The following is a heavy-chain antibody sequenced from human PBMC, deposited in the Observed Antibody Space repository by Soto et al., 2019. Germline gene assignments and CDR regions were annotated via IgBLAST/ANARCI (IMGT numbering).Heavy chain of an antibody. CDR3: ARDVSPGSSSLYLDAFDI. CDR1: GFTLSAYW. CDR2: INRDGSKK. V-gene: IGHV3-7*05. Sequence: EVQLEESGGDLVQPGGSLRLSCAASGFTLSAYWMTWVRQAPGKGLEWVANINRDGSKKSYLDSVSGRFTISRDNVGNSLYHQMDSLRADDTALYYCARDVSPGSSSLYLDAFDIWGQGTMVTVSS. J-gene: IGHJ3*02. D-gene: IGHD6-13*01.